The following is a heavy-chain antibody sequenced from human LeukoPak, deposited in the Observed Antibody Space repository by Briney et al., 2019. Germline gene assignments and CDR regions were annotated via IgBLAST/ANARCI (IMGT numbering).Heavy chain of an antibody. V-gene: IGHV4-59*01. J-gene: IGHJ6*03. CDR2: IYYSGST. CDR1: GGSISSYY. D-gene: IGHD3-9*01. Sequence: PSETLSLTCTVSGGSISSYYWSWIRQPPGKGLEWIGYIYYSGSTNYNPSLKSRVTISVDTSKNQFSLKLSSVTAADTAVYYCARVSFLTGIYYYYYMDVWGKGTTVTISS. CDR3: ARVSFLTGIYYYYYMDV.